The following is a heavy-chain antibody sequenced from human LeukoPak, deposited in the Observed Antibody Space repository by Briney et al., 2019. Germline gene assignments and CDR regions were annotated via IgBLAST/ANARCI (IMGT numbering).Heavy chain of an antibody. CDR3: ARGSSRYGSGSSIDY. D-gene: IGHD3-10*01. CDR1: GFTFSSYS. V-gene: IGHV3-21*01. CDR2: ISSSSSYI. Sequence: GGSLRLSCAASGFTFSSYSMNWVRQAPGKGREWVSSISSSSSYIYYADSVKGRFTISRDNAKNSLYLQMNSLRAEDTAVYYCARGSSRYGSGSSIDYWGQGTLVTVSS. J-gene: IGHJ4*02.